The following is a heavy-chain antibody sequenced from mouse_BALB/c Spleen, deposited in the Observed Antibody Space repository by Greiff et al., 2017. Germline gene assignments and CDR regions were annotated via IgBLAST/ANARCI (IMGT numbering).Heavy chain of an antibody. Sequence: DVMLVESGGGLVKPGGSLKLSCAASGFTFSSYAMSWVRQTPEKRLEWVASISSGGSTYYPDSVKGRFTISRDNARNILYLQMSSLRSEDTAMYYCARGGYYGSSYDYYAMDYWGQGTSVTVSS. J-gene: IGHJ4*01. CDR3: ARGGYYGSSYDYYAMDY. CDR2: ISSGGST. CDR1: GFTFSSYA. D-gene: IGHD1-1*01. V-gene: IGHV5-6-5*01.